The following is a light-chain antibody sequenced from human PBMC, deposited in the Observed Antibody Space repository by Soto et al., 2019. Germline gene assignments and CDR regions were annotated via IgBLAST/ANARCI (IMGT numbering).Light chain of an antibody. Sequence: QSALTQPASVSGPPGQSITISCTGTSSDVGAYGYVSWYQQHPGKAPKLMIYEVSYRPSGVSNRISGSKSGNAASLTISGLQAEDEADYYCSSYTTSSTVVFGGGTKLTVL. CDR3: SSYTTSSTVV. CDR1: SSDVGAYGY. J-gene: IGLJ2*01. CDR2: EVS. V-gene: IGLV2-14*01.